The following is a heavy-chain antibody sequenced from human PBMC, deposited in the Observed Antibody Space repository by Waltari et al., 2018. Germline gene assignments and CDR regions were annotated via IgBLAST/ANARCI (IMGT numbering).Heavy chain of an antibody. J-gene: IGHJ4*02. V-gene: IGHV4-4*09. CDR1: GGPISSYY. Sequence: QVQLQESGPGLVKPSETLSLTCTVSGGPISSYYWSWIRQPPGKGLEWIGYIYTSGSTNYNPSLKSRVTISVDTSKNQFSLKLSSVTAADTAVYYCASSIAVAGTGFDYWGQGTLVTVSS. D-gene: IGHD6-19*01. CDR2: IYTSGST. CDR3: ASSIAVAGTGFDY.